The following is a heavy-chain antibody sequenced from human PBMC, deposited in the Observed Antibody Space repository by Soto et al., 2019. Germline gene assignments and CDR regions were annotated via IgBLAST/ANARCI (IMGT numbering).Heavy chain of an antibody. D-gene: IGHD5-12*01. CDR1: GGTFSSYT. Sequence: QVQLVQSGAEVKKPGSSVTVSCKASGGTFSSYTISWVRQAPGQGLEWMGGIIPIFGTANYAQKFQGRVTITADESTSTAYMELGSLRSEDTAVYYCARGNHRWLQLWYLDLWGRGTLVTVSS. V-gene: IGHV1-69*12. CDR2: IIPIFGTA. J-gene: IGHJ2*01. CDR3: ARGNHRWLQLWYLDL.